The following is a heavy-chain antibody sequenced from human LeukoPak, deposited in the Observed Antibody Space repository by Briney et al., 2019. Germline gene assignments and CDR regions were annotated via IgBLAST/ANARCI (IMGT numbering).Heavy chain of an antibody. Sequence: PGGSLRLSCAASGFTVSSNYMSWVRQAPGKGLEWVSVIYSGGSTYYADSVKGRFTISRDNSKNTLYLQMNSLRAEDTAVYYCARGRSDQLLDYWGQGTLVTVSS. CDR2: IYSGGST. D-gene: IGHD2-2*01. CDR3: ARGRSDQLLDY. J-gene: IGHJ4*02. CDR1: GFTVSSNY. V-gene: IGHV3-53*01.